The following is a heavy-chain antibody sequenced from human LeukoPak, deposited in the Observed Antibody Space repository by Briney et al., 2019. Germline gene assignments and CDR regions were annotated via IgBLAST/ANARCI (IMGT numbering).Heavy chain of an antibody. CDR2: INPNSGGT. J-gene: IGHJ4*02. CDR1: GYTFTGYY. D-gene: IGHD2-2*02. V-gene: IGHV1-2*02. CDR3: ARGGVYCSSISCYTLDY. Sequence: ASVKVSCKASGYTFTGYYMHWVRQAPGQGLEWMGWINPNSGGTNYAQKFQGRVTMTRDTSISTAYMELSRLRSDDTAVYYCARGGVYCSSISCYTLDYWGQGTLVTVSS.